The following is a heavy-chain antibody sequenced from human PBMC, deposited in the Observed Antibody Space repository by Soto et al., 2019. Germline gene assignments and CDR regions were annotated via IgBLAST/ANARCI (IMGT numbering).Heavy chain of an antibody. Sequence: PGGSLRLSCAASGFTFSSYAMHWARQAPGKGLEWVAVISYDGSNKYYADSVKGRFTISRDNSKNTLYLQMNSLRAEDTAVYYCARDLFTMVRGGWFDPWGQGTLVTVSS. V-gene: IGHV3-30-3*01. CDR1: GFTFSSYA. CDR3: ARDLFTMVRGGWFDP. CDR2: ISYDGSNK. D-gene: IGHD3-10*01. J-gene: IGHJ5*02.